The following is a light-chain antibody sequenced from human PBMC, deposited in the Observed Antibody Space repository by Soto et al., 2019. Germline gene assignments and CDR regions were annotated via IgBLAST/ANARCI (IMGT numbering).Light chain of an antibody. J-gene: IGKJ3*01. Sequence: EIVMTQSPATLSLSPGERATLSCRASQSVGTKLAWYQQKPGQAPRLLISGASTRATGIPARFSGSGSGTEFTLTISRLEPEDFAVYYCQQYGRSATFTFGPGTKVDI. CDR2: GAS. CDR3: QQYGRSATFT. V-gene: IGKV3-15*01. CDR1: QSVGTK.